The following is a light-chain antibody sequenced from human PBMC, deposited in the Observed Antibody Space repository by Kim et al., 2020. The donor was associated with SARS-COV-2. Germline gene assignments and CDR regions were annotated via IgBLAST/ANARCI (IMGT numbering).Light chain of an antibody. J-gene: IGLJ2*01. CDR3: QSYDSSLSGFVV. CDR2: GNS. V-gene: IGLV1-40*01. CDR1: SSNIGAGYD. Sequence: VTISCTGSSSNIGAGYDVHWYQQLPGTAPKLIIYGNSKRPSGVPDRFSGSKAGTSASLAITGLQAEDEADYYCQSYDSSLSGFVVFGGGTQLTVL.